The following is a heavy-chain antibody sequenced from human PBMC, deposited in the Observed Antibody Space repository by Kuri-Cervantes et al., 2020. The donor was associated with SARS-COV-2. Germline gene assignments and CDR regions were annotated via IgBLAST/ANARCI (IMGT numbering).Heavy chain of an antibody. D-gene: IGHD6-13*01. CDR3: ARDDLHSSSWDFDY. Sequence: GESLKISCKGSGYSFSSYWIAWVRQMPGRGLEWMGIIYPGDSDTRYSPSFQGQVTISADKSISTAYLQWSSLKASDTAMYYCARDDLHSSSWDFDYWGQGTLVTVSS. CDR2: IYPGDSDT. J-gene: IGHJ4*02. V-gene: IGHV5-51*01. CDR1: GYSFSSYW.